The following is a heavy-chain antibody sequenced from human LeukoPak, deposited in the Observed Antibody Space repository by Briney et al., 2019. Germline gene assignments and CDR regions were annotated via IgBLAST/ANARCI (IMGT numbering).Heavy chain of an antibody. V-gene: IGHV6-1*01. CDR3: ARSGGHDAFDI. J-gene: IGHJ3*02. CDR2: TYYRSKWYN. D-gene: IGHD4-23*01. Sequence: SQTLSLTCAISGNSVSSYSAAWSWIRQSPSRGLEWLGRTYYRSKWYNDYAVSVKSRITINPDTSKNQFSLQLTSVTPEDTAVYYCARSGGHDAFDIWGQGTMVTVSS. CDR1: GNSVSSYSAA.